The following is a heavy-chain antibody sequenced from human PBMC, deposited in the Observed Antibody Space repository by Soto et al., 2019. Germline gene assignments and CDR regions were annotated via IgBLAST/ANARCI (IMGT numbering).Heavy chain of an antibody. Sequence: QVQLVESGGGVVQPGRSLRLSCAASGFTFSSYAMHWVRQAPGKGLEWVAVISYDGSNKYYADSVKGRFTISRDNSKNTLYLQMNSLRAEDTAVYYCARDPTRPTLYYDFWSGYYTGGYYFDYWGQGTLVTVSS. CDR1: GFTFSSYA. CDR3: ARDPTRPTLYYDFWSGYYTGGYYFDY. CDR2: ISYDGSNK. J-gene: IGHJ4*02. V-gene: IGHV3-30-3*01. D-gene: IGHD3-3*01.